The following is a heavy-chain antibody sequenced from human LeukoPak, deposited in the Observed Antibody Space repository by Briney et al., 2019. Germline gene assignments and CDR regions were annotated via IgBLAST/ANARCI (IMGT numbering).Heavy chain of an antibody. Sequence: GGSLRLSCAASGFTFSSYVMSWVRQAPGKGLEWVSGIRGRGSSTYYADSVKGRFTISRDNSKNTLYLQMNSLRAEDTAVHYCARQPDDFSGWNNGQDFFDHWGQGTLVTVSS. CDR2: IRGRGSST. CDR3: ARQPDDFSGWNNGQDFFDH. V-gene: IGHV3-23*01. J-gene: IGHJ4*02. CDR1: GFTFSSYV. D-gene: IGHD6-19*01.